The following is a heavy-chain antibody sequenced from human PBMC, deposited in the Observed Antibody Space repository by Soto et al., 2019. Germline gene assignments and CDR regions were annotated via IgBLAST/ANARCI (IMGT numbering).Heavy chain of an antibody. J-gene: IGHJ4*02. CDR2: INPDGNEK. V-gene: IGHV3-7*05. CDR3: ARGLYTGSPHFFY. Sequence: GGSLRLSCAASRFTFSSYWMTLVRRATGKGLEWVANINPDGNEKNYVDSVKGRFTISRDNAKNSLYLQMNSLRAEDTAVYYCARGLYTGSPHFFYWGQGTLVTVSS. CDR1: RFTFSSYW. D-gene: IGHD1-26*01.